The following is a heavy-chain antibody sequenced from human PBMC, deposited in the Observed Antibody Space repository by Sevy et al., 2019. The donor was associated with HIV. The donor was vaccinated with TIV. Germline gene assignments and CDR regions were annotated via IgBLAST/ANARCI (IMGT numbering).Heavy chain of an antibody. V-gene: IGHV4-30-4*01. CDR2: IYYSGST. CDR3: ATDDYGDERDYFQH. Sequence: SETLSLTCTVSGGSISSGNYYWSWIRQPPGKGLEWIGYIYYSGSTYYNPSLKSRVTISVDTSKNQFSLKLSSVTAADTAVYYCATDDYGDERDYFQHWGQGTLVTVSS. D-gene: IGHD4-17*01. CDR1: GGSISSGNYY. J-gene: IGHJ1*01.